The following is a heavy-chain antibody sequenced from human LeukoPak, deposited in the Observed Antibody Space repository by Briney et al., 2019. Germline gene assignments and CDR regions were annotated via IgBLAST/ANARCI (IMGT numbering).Heavy chain of an antibody. CDR2: IIPIFGTS. CDR3: ARVLRFLEWPVAFDAFDI. J-gene: IGHJ3*02. V-gene: IGHV1-69*05. CDR1: GGNFSSYA. Sequence: WVNVSCKACGGNFSSYAIRWVRQAPGRGFEWVGGIIPIFGTSNYAQKFQGRVTITTDESTSTAYMELSSLRSEDTAVYYCARVLRFLEWPVAFDAFDIWGQGTMVTVSS. D-gene: IGHD3-3*01.